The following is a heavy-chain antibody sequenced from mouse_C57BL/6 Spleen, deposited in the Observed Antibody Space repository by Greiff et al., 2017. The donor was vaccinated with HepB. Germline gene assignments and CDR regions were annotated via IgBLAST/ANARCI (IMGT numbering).Heavy chain of an antibody. J-gene: IGHJ2*01. D-gene: IGHD1-1*01. CDR3: ASNYYGSSLFDY. CDR2: IYPGDGDT. Sequence: QVQLQQSGPELVKPGASVKISCKASGYAFSSSWMNWVKQRPGKGLEWIGRIYPGDGDTNYNGKFKGKATLTADKSSSTAYMQLSSLTSEDSAVYFCASNYYGSSLFDYWGQGTTLTVSS. V-gene: IGHV1-82*01. CDR1: GYAFSSSW.